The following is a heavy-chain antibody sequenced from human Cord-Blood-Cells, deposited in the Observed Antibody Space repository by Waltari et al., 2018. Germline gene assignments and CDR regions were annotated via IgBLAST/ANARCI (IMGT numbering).Heavy chain of an antibody. V-gene: IGHV6-1*01. CDR2: TYYRSKWYN. D-gene: IGHD6-6*01. J-gene: IGHJ6*02. CDR3: ARDPKYSSSSYYYGMDV. CDR1: GDSVSSNSAA. Sequence: QVQLQQSGPGLVKPSQTLSLTGAISGDSVSSNSAAWNWIRQYPSRGLEWLGRTYYRSKWYNDYAVSVKSRITINPDTSKNQFSLQLNSVTPEDTAVYYCARDPKYSSSSYYYGMDVWGQGTTVTVSS.